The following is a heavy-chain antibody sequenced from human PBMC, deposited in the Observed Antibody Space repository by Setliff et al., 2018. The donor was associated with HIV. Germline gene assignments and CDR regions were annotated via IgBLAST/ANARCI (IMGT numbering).Heavy chain of an antibody. V-gene: IGHV1-69*04. J-gene: IGHJ3*01. CDR2: IISILGTP. CDR1: GGTFSAYA. D-gene: IGHD2-15*01. Sequence: SVKVSCKASGGTFSAYAVNWVRQAPGQGLEWMGRIISILGTPNYSHKFQGRVTITADKSTTTTYMELSSLRSDDTAIYYCARDFHVLGYCSADSCPYDASDVWGQGAMVTVSS. CDR3: ARDFHVLGYCSADSCPYDASDV.